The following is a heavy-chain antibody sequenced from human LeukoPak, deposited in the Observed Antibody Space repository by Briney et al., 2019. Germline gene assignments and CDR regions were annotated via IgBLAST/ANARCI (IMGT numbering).Heavy chain of an antibody. Sequence: SGGSLRLSCAASGFTFSNYAMSWVRQAPGKGLEWVSAVSGRDTSTYYTDSVKGRFTISRDNSKNTLYLQMNSLSAEDTAIYYYAKWGDYDVLTGYYDSDYWGQGTLVTVSS. CDR3: AKWGDYDVLTGYYDSDY. J-gene: IGHJ4*02. CDR2: VSGRDTST. D-gene: IGHD3-9*01. CDR1: GFTFSNYA. V-gene: IGHV3-23*01.